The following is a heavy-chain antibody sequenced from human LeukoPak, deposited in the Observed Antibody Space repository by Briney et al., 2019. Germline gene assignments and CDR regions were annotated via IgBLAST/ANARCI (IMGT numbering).Heavy chain of an antibody. J-gene: IGHJ6*03. D-gene: IGHD1-14*01. V-gene: IGHV3-48*03. Sequence: PGGSLRLSCAASGFTFSSYEMNWVRQAPGKGLEWASYISSSGSTIYYADSVKGRFTISRDNTKNTLYVQMNSLRAEDTALYYCARDFRTNYYYYMDVWGKGTTVTVSS. CDR2: ISSSGSTI. CDR3: ARDFRTNYYYYMDV. CDR1: GFTFSSYE.